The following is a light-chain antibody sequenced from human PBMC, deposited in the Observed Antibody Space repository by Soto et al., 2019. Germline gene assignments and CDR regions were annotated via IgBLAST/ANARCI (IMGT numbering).Light chain of an antibody. CDR3: CSYAGTVAYV. Sequence: QSALTQPASVFASPGQSITISCAGNGSDIVAYNLVYWYQQHPCKDPKLTIIEVISRPSGVSNRFSGSKSGDTASLRISGLQAEDEAGYFCCSYAGTVAYVFVTGTKVTV. V-gene: IGLV2-23*02. J-gene: IGLJ1*01. CDR2: EVI. CDR1: GSDIVAYNL.